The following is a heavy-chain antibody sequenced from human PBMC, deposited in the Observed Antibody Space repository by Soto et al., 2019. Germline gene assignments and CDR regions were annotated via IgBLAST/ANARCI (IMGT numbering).Heavy chain of an antibody. CDR1: GDSVSNADYY. J-gene: IGHJ4*02. D-gene: IGHD3-22*01. CDR2: IYYSGST. Sequence: AFQTLSLTCTVSGDSVSNADYYRSRIRKTPGKGLEWIGYIYYSGSTYYNPSLKSRVTMSFDTSENQFSLKLSSVTDSDTAMYYCATETSGSSPLHFDFWGQGTLVTVSS. CDR3: ATETSGSSPLHFDF. V-gene: IGHV4-30-4*01.